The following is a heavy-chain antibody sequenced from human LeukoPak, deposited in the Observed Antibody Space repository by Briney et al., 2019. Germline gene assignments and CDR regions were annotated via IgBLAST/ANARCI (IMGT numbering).Heavy chain of an antibody. J-gene: IGHJ6*02. CDR2: IYNSGST. CDR3: ARDTQEYGNYDPGMDV. CDR1: GGSISSGGYY. V-gene: IGHV4-31*03. Sequence: SETLSLTCTVSGGSISSGGYYWSWIRQHPGKGLEWIGYIYNSGSTYYNPSLKSRVIISVDTSKNQFSLKLRSVTAADTAVYYCARDTQEYGNYDPGMDVWGQGTTVTVSS. D-gene: IGHD6-6*01.